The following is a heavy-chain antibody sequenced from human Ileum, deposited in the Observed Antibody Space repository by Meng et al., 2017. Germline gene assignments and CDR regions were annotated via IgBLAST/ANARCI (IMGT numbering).Heavy chain of an antibody. CDR1: GFTFSSTW. Sequence: EVELVGSGGGLVKPGGSLRLSCAASGFTFSSTWMTWVRQAPGKGLEWVGRIKITTDAGTPDYAAPVKGRFTILINDSKNTLYLQMNSLKTEDTAVYYCTTGKDYWGQGTLVTVSS. CDR2: IKITTDAGTP. J-gene: IGHJ4*02. V-gene: IGHV3-15*01. CDR3: TTGKDY.